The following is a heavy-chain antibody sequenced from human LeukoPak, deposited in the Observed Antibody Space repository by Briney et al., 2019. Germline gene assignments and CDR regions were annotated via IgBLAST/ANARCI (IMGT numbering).Heavy chain of an antibody. CDR2: IIPIFGTA. Sequence: GASVKVSCKASGGTFSSYAISWVRQAPGQGLEWMGGIIPIFGTANYAQKFQGRVTITADKSTSTAYMELSSLRSEDTAVYYCARVKGAAAGRHFDYWGQGTLVTVSS. D-gene: IGHD6-13*01. CDR3: ARVKGAAAGRHFDY. CDR1: GGTFSSYA. V-gene: IGHV1-69*06. J-gene: IGHJ4*02.